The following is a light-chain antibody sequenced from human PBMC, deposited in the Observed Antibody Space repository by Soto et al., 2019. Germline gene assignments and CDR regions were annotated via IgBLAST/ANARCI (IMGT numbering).Light chain of an antibody. CDR2: EGS. V-gene: IGLV2-23*01. CDR1: SNDVGLYNL. J-gene: IGLJ2*01. Sequence: QSVLTQPASVSGSPGQSITISCAGTSNDVGLYNLVSWYQQHPGKAPKLMIYEGSERPSGVSNRFSGSKSGNTASLTISGLQAEDEADYYCCSYAGSFTVVFGGGTKLTVL. CDR3: CSYAGSFTVV.